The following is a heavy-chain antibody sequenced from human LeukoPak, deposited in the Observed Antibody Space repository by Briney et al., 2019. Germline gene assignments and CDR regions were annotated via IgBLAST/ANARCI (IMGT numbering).Heavy chain of an antibody. J-gene: IGHJ4*02. CDR2: ISGSGGST. CDR1: GFTVSSNS. D-gene: IGHD6-19*01. V-gene: IGHV3-23*01. Sequence: GGSLRLSCAASGFTVSSNSMSWVRQAPGKGLEWVSTISGSGGSTYYADSVKGRFTISRDNSKNTLYLQMNSLRAEDTAVYYCAKMVHTEQWLVPFDYWGQGTLVTVSS. CDR3: AKMVHTEQWLVPFDY.